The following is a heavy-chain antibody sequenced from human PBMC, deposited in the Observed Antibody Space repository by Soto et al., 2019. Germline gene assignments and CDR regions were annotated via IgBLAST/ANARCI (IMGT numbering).Heavy chain of an antibody. Sequence: EMQLVESGGGLVQPGGSLRLSCAASGFTFSDHYMDWVRQAPGKGLEWVGRIRNKANSYATEYAASVKGRFTISRDDSKNSLSRQMNSLRTEDTAVYYCARVPFVAGAAAPRGWFDPWGQGTLVTVSS. CDR1: GFTFSDHY. CDR3: ARVPFVAGAAAPRGWFDP. J-gene: IGHJ5*02. CDR2: IRNKANSYAT. D-gene: IGHD2-15*01. V-gene: IGHV3-72*01.